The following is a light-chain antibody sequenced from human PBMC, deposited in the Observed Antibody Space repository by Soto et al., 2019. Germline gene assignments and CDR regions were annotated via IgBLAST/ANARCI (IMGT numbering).Light chain of an antibody. J-gene: IGLJ2*01. CDR3: SSYTSSTLPV. CDR2: EVS. Sequence: QSVLTQPASVSGSPGQSITISCTGTSSDIGGYNYVSWYQQHPGKAPKLMIYEVSTRPSGVSNRFSGSKSGNTASLTISGLQAEDEADYYCSSYTSSTLPVFGGGTKLTV. CDR1: SSDIGGYNY. V-gene: IGLV2-14*01.